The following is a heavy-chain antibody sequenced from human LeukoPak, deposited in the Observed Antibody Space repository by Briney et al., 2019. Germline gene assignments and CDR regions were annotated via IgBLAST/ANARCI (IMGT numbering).Heavy chain of an antibody. CDR2: IYPGDSDT. CDR3: ARQLGVNTFDY. J-gene: IGHJ4*02. V-gene: IGHV5-51*01. CDR1: GYSFTSYW. Sequence: GESLKISCQGSGYSFTSYWIGWVRQMPGKGLEWMGIIYPGDSDTRYSPSFQGQVTISADKSITTAYLQWSSLEASDTAIYYCARQLGVNTFDYWGQGTLVTVSS. D-gene: IGHD3-22*01.